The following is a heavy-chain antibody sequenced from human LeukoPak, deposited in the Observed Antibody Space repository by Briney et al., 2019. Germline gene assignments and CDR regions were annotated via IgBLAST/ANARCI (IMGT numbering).Heavy chain of an antibody. D-gene: IGHD3-3*01. J-gene: IGHJ4*02. CDR2: ISSSSSYI. CDR1: GFTFSSYS. CDR3: ARDNVLEWLSHFDY. V-gene: IGHV3-21*01. Sequence: GGSLRLSCAASGFTFSSYSMNWVRQARGKGLERVSSISSSSSYIYYADSVKGRFTISRDNAKNSLYMQMHSLRAEDTAVYYCARDNVLEWLSHFDYWGQGTLVTVSS.